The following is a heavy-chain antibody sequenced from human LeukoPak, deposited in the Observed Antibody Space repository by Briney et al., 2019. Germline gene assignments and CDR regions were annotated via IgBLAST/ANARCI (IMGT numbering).Heavy chain of an antibody. Sequence: GGSLRLSCTASGFTFSSYSMNWVRQAPGKGLEWVSAISGSGGSTYYADSVKGRFTISRDNSKNTLYLQMNSLRAEDTAVYYCANFQTVGVKPSEHWGQGTLVTVSS. CDR1: GFTFSSYS. D-gene: IGHD1-26*01. J-gene: IGHJ1*01. CDR2: ISGSGGST. CDR3: ANFQTVGVKPSEH. V-gene: IGHV3-23*01.